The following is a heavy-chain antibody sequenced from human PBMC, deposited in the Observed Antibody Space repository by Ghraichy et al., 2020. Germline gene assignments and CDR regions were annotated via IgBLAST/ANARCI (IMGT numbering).Heavy chain of an antibody. CDR3: ARSRGGAVAHGMDV. CDR2: ISVYNGNT. V-gene: IGHV1-18*01. D-gene: IGHD6-19*01. Sequence: SVKVSCKASGYSFITYDISWVRQAPGQGLEWMGWISVYNGNTHYAEKFQGRVTMTTDTSRSTASMELRSLTSDDTAVYYCARSRGGAVAHGMDVWGQGTTVSVFS. J-gene: IGHJ6*02. CDR1: GYSFITYD.